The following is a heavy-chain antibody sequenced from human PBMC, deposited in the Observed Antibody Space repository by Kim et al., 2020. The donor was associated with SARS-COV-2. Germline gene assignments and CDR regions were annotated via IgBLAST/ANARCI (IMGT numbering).Heavy chain of an antibody. V-gene: IGHV4-4*02. CDR2: ISQSGTT. CDR1: GASVSRSAW. CDR3: ARNFHSGGWYFDY. J-gene: IGHJ4*02. Sequence: SETLSLTFAVSGASVSRSAWWSWVRQPPGKGLEWIGEISQSGTTNYNPSLKSRVTMSQDRSQNQFSLKLTSVTAADTAIYYCARNFHSGGWYFDYWGEGTLDTVSS. D-gene: IGHD6-19*01.